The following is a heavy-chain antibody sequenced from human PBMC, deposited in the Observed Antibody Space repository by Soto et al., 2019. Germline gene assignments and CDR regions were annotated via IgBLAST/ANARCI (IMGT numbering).Heavy chain of an antibody. V-gene: IGHV1-69*13. CDR2: IIPTFGTA. Sequence: SVKVSCKASGGTFSSYAISWVRQAPGQGLEWMGGIIPTFGTANYAQKFQGRVTITADESTSTAYMELSSLRSEDTAVYYCARQDYYDSSGYYFFDYWGQGTLVTVSS. CDR1: GGTFSSYA. CDR3: ARQDYYDSSGYYFFDY. J-gene: IGHJ4*02. D-gene: IGHD3-22*01.